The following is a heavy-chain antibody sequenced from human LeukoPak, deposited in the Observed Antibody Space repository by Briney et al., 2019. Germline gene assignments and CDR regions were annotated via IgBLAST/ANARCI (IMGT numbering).Heavy chain of an antibody. CDR1: GGSISSSPYY. CDR3: AKGAGGFSYYNWFDP. Sequence: SETLSLTCTVSGGSISSSPYYWGWLRQPPGRGLEWIASIYYSRTTHYSPSIESRITISVNTTKNKYSLKLASVTAADTAIYYCAKGAGGFSYYNWFDPWGQGTLVTVSS. D-gene: IGHD5-18*01. CDR2: IYYSRTT. J-gene: IGHJ5*02. V-gene: IGHV4-39*07.